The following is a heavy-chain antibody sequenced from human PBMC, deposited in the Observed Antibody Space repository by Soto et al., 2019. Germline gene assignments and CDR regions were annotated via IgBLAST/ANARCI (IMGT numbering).Heavy chain of an antibody. V-gene: IGHV4-59*01. J-gene: IGHJ5*02. D-gene: IGHD2-15*01. CDR2: IYYSGST. Sequence: SETLSLTCTVSGGSISSYYWSWIRQPPGKGLEWIGYIYYSGSTNYNPSLKSRVTISVDTSKNQFSLKLSSVTAADTAVYYCARALGCSGGSCYVDNWFDPWGQGTLVNVS. CDR3: ARALGCSGGSCYVDNWFDP. CDR1: GGSISSYY.